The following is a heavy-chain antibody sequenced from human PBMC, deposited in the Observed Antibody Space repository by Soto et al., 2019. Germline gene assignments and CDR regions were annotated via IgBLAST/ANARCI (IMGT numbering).Heavy chain of an antibody. CDR2: INPNSGGT. Sequence: QVQLVQSGAEVRKPGASVKVSCKASGYTFSDYYIHWVRHAPGQGLEWMGWINPNSGGTKYAPKFQGGVTMTRDTSITTAYMELSRLRSGDTDVYYCAREPATAKPEGVDFWGQGTLVTVSS. V-gene: IGHV1-2*02. J-gene: IGHJ4*02. CDR3: AREPATAKPEGVDF. CDR1: GYTFSDYY. D-gene: IGHD1-1*01.